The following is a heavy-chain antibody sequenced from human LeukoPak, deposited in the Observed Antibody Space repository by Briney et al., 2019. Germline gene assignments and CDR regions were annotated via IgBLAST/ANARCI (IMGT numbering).Heavy chain of an antibody. Sequence: GGSLRLSCAASGFTFSCYWMHWVRQAPGKGLVWVSRINSDGSSTNYADSVKGRFTISRDNAKNTLYLQMNSLRAEDTAVYYCARSDRKYYFDSSGYFSSDYWGQGTLVTVSS. V-gene: IGHV3-74*01. CDR3: ARSDRKYYFDSSGYFSSDY. CDR2: INSDGSST. D-gene: IGHD3-22*01. J-gene: IGHJ4*02. CDR1: GFTFSCYW.